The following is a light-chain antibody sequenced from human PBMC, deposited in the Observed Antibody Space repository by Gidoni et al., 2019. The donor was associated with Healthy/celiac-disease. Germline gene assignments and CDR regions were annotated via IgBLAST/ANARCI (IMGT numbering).Light chain of an antibody. CDR2: QDS. Sequence: YELTQPPSVSVSPGQTASITCSGDKLGDKYACWYQQKPGQSPVLVISQDSKRPSGIPERFSGSTSGNTATLTISGTQAMDEADYYCQAWDSSTVVFGGGTKLTVL. CDR1: KLGDKY. J-gene: IGLJ2*01. CDR3: QAWDSSTVV. V-gene: IGLV3-1*01.